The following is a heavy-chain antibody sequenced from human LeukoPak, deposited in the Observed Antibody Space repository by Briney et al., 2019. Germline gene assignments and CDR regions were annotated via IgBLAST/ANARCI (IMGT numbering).Heavy chain of an antibody. V-gene: IGHV3-64D*06. D-gene: IGHD3-22*01. CDR1: GFTFSSYA. J-gene: IGHJ4*02. CDR3: VKASRLGFANPFFDY. Sequence: GGSLRLSCSASGFTFSSYAMHWLRQAPGKGLEYVSAISSNGGSTYYADSVKGRFTISRDNSKNTLYLQMSSLRAEDTAVYYCVKASRLGFANPFFDYWGQGTLVTVSS. CDR2: ISSNGGST.